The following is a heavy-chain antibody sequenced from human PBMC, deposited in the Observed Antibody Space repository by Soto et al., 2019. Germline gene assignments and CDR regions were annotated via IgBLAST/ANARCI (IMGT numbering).Heavy chain of an antibody. V-gene: IGHV4-59*01. CDR1: SGSISTYY. CDR3: ADSPNCAYFDF. D-gene: IGHD7-27*01. J-gene: IGHJ4*02. Sequence: PSETLSLTCTVSSGSISTYYWSWIRQPPGKGLEWIGYIYYTGSTNYNPSLKTRVAISMDTSKNQFSLNLSSVTAADTAVYYCADSPNCAYFDFWGPGPLATVPS. CDR2: IYYTGST.